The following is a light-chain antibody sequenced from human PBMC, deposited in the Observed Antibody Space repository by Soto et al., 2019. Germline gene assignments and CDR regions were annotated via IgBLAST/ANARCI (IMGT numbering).Light chain of an antibody. V-gene: IGLV1-40*01. J-gene: IGLJ1*01. CDR1: SSNIGARYD. Sequence: QSVLTQPPSVSGAPGQRVTISCTGSSSNIGARYDVPWYQHLPGTAPKLLIYGYNKRPSGIPDRFSGSKSGTSASLAITGLQPEDEADYYCQAYENSLSGYVFGTGTKVTVL. CDR3: QAYENSLSGYV. CDR2: GYN.